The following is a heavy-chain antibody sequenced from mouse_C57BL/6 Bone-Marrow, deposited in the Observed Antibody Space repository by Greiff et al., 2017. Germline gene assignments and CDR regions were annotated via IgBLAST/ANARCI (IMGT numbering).Heavy chain of an antibody. V-gene: IGHV2-4*02. CDR3: ARCYYSMDY. CDR2: IWSGGST. Sequence: VQLVESGPGLVQPSQSLSITCTVSGFSLTSYGVHWVSQTPGKGLEWLGVIWSGGSTDYNAAFISRLSISKDNSKSQVFFKMNSLQADDTAICYCARCYYSMDYWGQGTSVTVSS. J-gene: IGHJ4*01. CDR1: GFSLTSYG.